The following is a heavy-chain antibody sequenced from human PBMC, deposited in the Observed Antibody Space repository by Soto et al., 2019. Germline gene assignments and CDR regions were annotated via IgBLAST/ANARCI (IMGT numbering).Heavy chain of an antibody. Sequence: QVQLKESGPGLVKPSETLSLTCSVSGSSISSYYWSWLRQPPGKGLEWIENIYYSGSTNYNPSLKSRVIISVDSSKHQFSLRLNSVTAADTAVYYCTRVGGYYGDYPNFDYWGQGALVTVSS. CDR3: TRVGGYYGDYPNFDY. D-gene: IGHD4-17*01. V-gene: IGHV4-59*01. CDR2: IYYSGST. CDR1: GSSISSYY. J-gene: IGHJ4*02.